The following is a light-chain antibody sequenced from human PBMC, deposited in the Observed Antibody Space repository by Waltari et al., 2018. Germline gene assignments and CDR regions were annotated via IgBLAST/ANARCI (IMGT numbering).Light chain of an antibody. CDR3: QQYNDWPLT. J-gene: IGKJ4*01. CDR2: GAS. V-gene: IGKV3-15*01. CDR1: QSVSSN. Sequence: EIVMTQSPATLSVSPGGTATLSCRASQSVSSNLAWYQQKPGQGPRLLIFGASTRATAIPPRFSGSGYGTEFTLTISGLHSEDFAVYYCQQYNDWPLTFGGGTKVEI.